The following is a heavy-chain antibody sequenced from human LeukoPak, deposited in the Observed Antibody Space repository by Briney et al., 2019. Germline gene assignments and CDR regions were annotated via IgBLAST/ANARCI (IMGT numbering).Heavy chain of an antibody. J-gene: IGHJ4*02. CDR3: VSFYETN. Sequence: GGSLRLSCAASGNYWMHWVRQAPGKGLVWVSHVNSDGSWASHADSVKGRFTISKDNGKNTVYLQMNNLRTEDTAVYYCVSFYETNWGRGTLVTVSS. CDR2: VNSDGSWA. D-gene: IGHD2-2*01. CDR1: GNYW. V-gene: IGHV3-74*01.